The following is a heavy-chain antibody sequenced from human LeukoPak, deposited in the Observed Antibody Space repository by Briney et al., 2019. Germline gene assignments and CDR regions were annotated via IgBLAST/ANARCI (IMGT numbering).Heavy chain of an antibody. CDR3: ARAPAGCGGTCAFGY. CDR2: IYADGST. V-gene: IGHV4-4*07. D-gene: IGHD2-15*01. CDR1: GGSISSSF. J-gene: IGHJ4*02. Sequence: SATLSLTCSVSGGSISSSFWSWIRQPAGKGLEWIGRIYADGSTNYNPSLKSRITLSLDTPGNQVSLRLTSVTAADTAVYFCARAPAGCGGTCAFGYWGQGTQVTVSS.